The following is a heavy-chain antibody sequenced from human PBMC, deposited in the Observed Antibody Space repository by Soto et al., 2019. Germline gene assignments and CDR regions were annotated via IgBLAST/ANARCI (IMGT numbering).Heavy chain of an antibody. CDR1: GGSISKSTYY. CDR3: ARWVEVSLDYFDS. Sequence: SETLSLTCTVSGGSISKSTYYWGWIRRSPGKGLEWIGNIYYSGSTYYNSSLKSRVTISVDTSKNQFSLNLSSVTAADTAVYYCARWVEVSLDYFDSWGQGTSVTV. D-gene: IGHD2-15*01. CDR2: IYYSGST. V-gene: IGHV4-39*07. J-gene: IGHJ4*02.